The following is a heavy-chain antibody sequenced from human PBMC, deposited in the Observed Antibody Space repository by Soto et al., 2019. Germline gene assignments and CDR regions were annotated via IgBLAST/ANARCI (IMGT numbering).Heavy chain of an antibody. Sequence: EVQLLESGGGLVQPGGSLRLSYAASGFTFSSYAVSWVRQAPGKGLKWVSAISGSGGSTYYADSVKGRFTISRDNSKNTLYLQMNSLRAEDTAVYYCANPGPAGFDYWGQGTLVTVSS. CDR1: GFTFSSYA. CDR3: ANPGPAGFDY. CDR2: ISGSGGST. J-gene: IGHJ4*02. V-gene: IGHV3-23*01.